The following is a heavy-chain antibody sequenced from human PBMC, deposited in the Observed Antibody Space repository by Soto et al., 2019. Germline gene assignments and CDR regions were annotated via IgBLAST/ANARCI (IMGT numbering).Heavy chain of an antibody. CDR2: VIPILGIA. J-gene: IGHJ4*02. Sequence: QVQLVQSGAEVTKPGSSVKVSCKASGGTFSSYIISWVRQAPGQGLEWMGRVIPILGIANYAQKFQGRVTIXXDKSTSTAYMELRSLRSEDTAVYYCARFPQTAIVGAAYFDYWGQGTLVTVSS. CDR1: GGTFSSYI. D-gene: IGHD1-26*01. V-gene: IGHV1-69*02. CDR3: ARFPQTAIVGAAYFDY.